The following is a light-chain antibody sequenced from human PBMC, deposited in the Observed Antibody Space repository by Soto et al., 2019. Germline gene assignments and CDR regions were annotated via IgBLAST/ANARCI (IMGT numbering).Light chain of an antibody. CDR3: QPYNSYPYT. CDR1: QSISSW. V-gene: IGKV1-5*01. CDR2: DAS. J-gene: IGKJ2*01. Sequence: DIQMTQSPSTLSASVGDRVTITCRASQSISSWLAWYQQKPGKAPTLLIYDASSLESGVPSRFSGSGSGTEFTLTISSLQPDDFATYDCQPYNSYPYTFGQGTKLELK.